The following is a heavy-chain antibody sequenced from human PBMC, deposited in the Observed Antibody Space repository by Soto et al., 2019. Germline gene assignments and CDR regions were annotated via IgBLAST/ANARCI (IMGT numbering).Heavy chain of an antibody. Sequence: QVQLQESGPGLVKPSQTLSLTCTVSGGSISSGGYYWSWIRQHPGKGLEWIGYIYYSGSTYYNPSLNSRVTTSVDTSKNPFSLKLSSVTAADTAVYYCARVLGCSSTSCQNWFDPWGQGTLVTVSS. CDR3: ARVLGCSSTSCQNWFDP. J-gene: IGHJ5*02. CDR1: GGSISSGGYY. CDR2: IYYSGST. V-gene: IGHV4-31*03. D-gene: IGHD2-2*01.